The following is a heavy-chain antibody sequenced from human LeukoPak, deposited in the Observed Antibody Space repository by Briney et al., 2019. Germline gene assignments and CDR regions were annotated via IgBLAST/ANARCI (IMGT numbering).Heavy chain of an antibody. Sequence: GESLKISCKGSGYSFTNYWIGWVRQMPGKGLEWKGIIYPGDSDIRYNPSFQGQVTISADKSISTAYLQWSSLKASDTAMYYCARHDRGDYGGTIDYWGQGTLVTVSS. CDR1: GYSFTNYW. CDR2: IYPGDSDI. CDR3: ARHDRGDYGGTIDY. D-gene: IGHD4-23*01. V-gene: IGHV5-51*01. J-gene: IGHJ4*02.